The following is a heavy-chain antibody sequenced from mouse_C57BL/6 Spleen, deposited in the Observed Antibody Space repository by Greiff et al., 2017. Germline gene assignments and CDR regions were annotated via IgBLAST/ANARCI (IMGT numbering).Heavy chain of an antibody. V-gene: IGHV1-39*01. CDR2: INPNYGTT. J-gene: IGHJ2*01. Sequence: EVQLQQSGPELVQPGASVKLSCKASGYSFTDYNMNWVEQSNGKRLEWIGVINPNYGTTSYNQKFKGKATLTVDQSSSTAYMQLISLTSEDSAVYYSARDGSTGTYVDYWGQGTTLTVSS. D-gene: IGHD4-1*02. CDR1: GYSFTDYN. CDR3: ARDGSTGTYVDY.